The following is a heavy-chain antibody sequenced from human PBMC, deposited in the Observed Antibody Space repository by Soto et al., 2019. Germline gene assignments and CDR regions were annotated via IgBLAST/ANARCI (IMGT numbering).Heavy chain of an antibody. D-gene: IGHD1-26*01. J-gene: IGHJ4*02. V-gene: IGHV1-2*04. CDR1: GYTFTGYY. CDR2: INPNSGGT. CDR3: ARGHSGSDPSYLDY. Sequence: ASVKVSCKASGYTFTGYYMHWVRQAPGQGLEWMGWINPNSGGTNYAQKFQGWVTMTRDTSISTAYMELSRLRSDDTAVYYCARGHSGSDPSYLDYWGQGTLVTVSS.